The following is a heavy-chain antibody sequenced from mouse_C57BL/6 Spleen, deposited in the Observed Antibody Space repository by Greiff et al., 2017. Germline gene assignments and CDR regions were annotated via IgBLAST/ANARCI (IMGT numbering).Heavy chain of an antibody. V-gene: IGHV14-4*01. Sequence: VQLQQSGAELVRPGASVKLSCTASGYNITDDYIHWVKQRPEQGLEWIGWIDPENGDTEYASKFQGKATITADTSSNTAYLQLSILSSEDTAVYCGTTRLGGDYWDFDVWGTGTTVTVSS. CDR2: IDPENGDT. CDR3: TTRLGGDYWDFDV. CDR1: GYNITDDY. D-gene: IGHD4-1*01. J-gene: IGHJ1*03.